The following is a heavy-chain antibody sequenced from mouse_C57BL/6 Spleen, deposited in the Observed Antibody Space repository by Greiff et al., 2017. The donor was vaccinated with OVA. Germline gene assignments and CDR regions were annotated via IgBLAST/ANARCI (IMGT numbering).Heavy chain of an antibody. J-gene: IGHJ4*01. CDR2: IDPSDSYT. CDR1: GYTFTSYW. D-gene: IGHD1-1*01. CDR3: ARRVTTVVEDYAMDY. Sequence: QVQLQQPGAELVMPGASVKLSCKASGYTFTSYWMHWVKQRPEQGLEWIGEIDPSDSYTNYNQKFKGKSTLTVDKSSSTAYMQLSSLTSEDSAVYYCARRVTTVVEDYAMDYWGQGTSVTVSS. V-gene: IGHV1-69*01.